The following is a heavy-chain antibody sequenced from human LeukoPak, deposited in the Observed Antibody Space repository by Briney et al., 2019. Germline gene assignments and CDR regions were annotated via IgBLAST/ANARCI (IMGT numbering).Heavy chain of an antibody. Sequence: GRSLRLSCAASGFTFSSYGMHWVRQAPGKGLVWVSRINSDGSSTSYADSVKGRFTISRDNAKNTLYLQMNSLRAEDTAVYYCAREEYSFYGMDVWGQGTTVTVSS. D-gene: IGHD6-6*01. CDR2: INSDGSST. CDR1: GFTFSSYG. V-gene: IGHV3-74*01. J-gene: IGHJ6*02. CDR3: AREEYSFYGMDV.